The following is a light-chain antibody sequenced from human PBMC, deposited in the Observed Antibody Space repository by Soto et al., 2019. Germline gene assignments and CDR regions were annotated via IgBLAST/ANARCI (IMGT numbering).Light chain of an antibody. CDR3: QQYYSTPYT. CDR1: QSVLYSSNNKNY. V-gene: IGKV4-1*01. J-gene: IGKJ2*01. Sequence: DIVMTQSPDSLAVSLGESATINCKSSQSVLYSSNNKNYLTWYQQKLGQPPKLLIYWASTRESGVPDRFSGSGSGTDFTLTISSLQAEDVAVYYCQQYYSTPYTFGQGTKLEIK. CDR2: WAS.